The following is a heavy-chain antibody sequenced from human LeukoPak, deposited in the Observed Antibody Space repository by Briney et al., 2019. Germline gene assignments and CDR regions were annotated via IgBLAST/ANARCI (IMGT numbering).Heavy chain of an antibody. J-gene: IGHJ4*02. CDR1: RGTFSSYA. D-gene: IGHD6-19*01. CDR2: IIPIFGIA. Sequence: ASVKVSCKASRGTFSSYAISWVRQAPGQGLEWMGGIIPIFGIANYAQKFQGRVTITADESTSTAYMELSSLRSEDTAVYYCARDHGSGWYEYYFDYWGQGTLVTVSS. CDR3: ARDHGSGWYEYYFDY. V-gene: IGHV1-69*13.